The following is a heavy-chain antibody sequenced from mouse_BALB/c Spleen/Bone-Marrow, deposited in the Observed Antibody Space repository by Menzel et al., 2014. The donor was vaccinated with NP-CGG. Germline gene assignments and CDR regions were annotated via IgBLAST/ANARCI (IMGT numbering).Heavy chain of an antibody. CDR3: AREDPGALDY. V-gene: IGHV2-6-7*01. CDR1: GFSLTGYA. J-gene: IGHJ4*01. CDR2: IWGDGST. Sequence: VHLVESGPGLVSPSQRLSITCTVSGFSLTGYALNWVRQPPGKGLEWLGMIWGDGSTDYNSALKSRLSISKDNSKSQVFLKMNSLQTDDTARYYCAREDPGALDYWGQGTSVTVSS.